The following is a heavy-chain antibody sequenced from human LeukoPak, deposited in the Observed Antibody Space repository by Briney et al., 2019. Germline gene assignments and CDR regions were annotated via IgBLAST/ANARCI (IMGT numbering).Heavy chain of an antibody. CDR2: IYSGGRT. CDR1: GFTVSSNY. D-gene: IGHD3-9*01. CDR3: ARDRDFDWSPDAFDI. Sequence: PGGSLRLSCAASGFTVSSNYMSWVRQAPGKGLEWVSVIYSGGRTYYADSVKGRFTISRDNSKNTLYLQMNSLRAEDTAVYYCARDRDFDWSPDAFDIWGQGTMVTVSS. V-gene: IGHV3-66*01. J-gene: IGHJ3*02.